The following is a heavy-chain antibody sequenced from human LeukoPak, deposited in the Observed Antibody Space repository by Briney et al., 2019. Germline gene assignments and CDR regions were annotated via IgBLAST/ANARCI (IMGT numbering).Heavy chain of an antibody. CDR3: AKDLVVAAATASWVGDYYYYGMDV. CDR1: GFTFDDYA. CDR2: ISGDRGST. J-gene: IGHJ6*02. Sequence: GGSLRLSCAASGFTFDDYAMHWVRQAPGKGLEWVSLISGDRGSTYYADSVKGRFTISRDDSKNSLYLQMNSLRTEDTALYYCAKDLVVAAATASWVGDYYYYGMDVWGQGTTVSVSS. V-gene: IGHV3-43*02. D-gene: IGHD2-15*01.